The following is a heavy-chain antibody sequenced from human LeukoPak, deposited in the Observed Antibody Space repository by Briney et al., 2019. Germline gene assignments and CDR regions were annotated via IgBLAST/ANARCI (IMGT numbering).Heavy chain of an antibody. V-gene: IGHV3-48*03. CDR3: ARRFGY. CDR1: GFTFSSYD. J-gene: IGHJ4*02. Sequence: GGSLRLSCAASGFTFSSYDMNWVRQAPGKGLEWVSKISGSGTTTSYADSVKGRFTIFRDNAKNSLYLQMNSLRAEDTAVYYCARRFGYWGQGTLVTVSS. CDR2: ISGSGTTT.